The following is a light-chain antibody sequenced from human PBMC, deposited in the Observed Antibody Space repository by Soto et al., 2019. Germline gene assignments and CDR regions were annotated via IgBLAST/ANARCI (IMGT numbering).Light chain of an antibody. V-gene: IGLV1-47*01. CDR3: PAWDDTLSGVV. CDR2: RNN. J-gene: IGLJ2*01. Sequence: QSVLTQPPSASGTPGQRVTISCSGSSSNIGSNYVYWYQQLPGTAPKLLIYRNNQRPSGVPDRFSGSKSGTSASLAISGLGAEDGADYYCPAWDDTLSGVVFGGGTHVTAL. CDR1: SSNIGSNY.